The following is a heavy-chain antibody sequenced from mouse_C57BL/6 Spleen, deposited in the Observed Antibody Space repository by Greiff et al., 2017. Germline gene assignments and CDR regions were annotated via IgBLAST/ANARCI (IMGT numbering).Heavy chain of an antibody. D-gene: IGHD3-2*02. J-gene: IGHJ4*01. CDR1: GYTFTSYW. CDR2: IDPSDSST. V-gene: IGHV1-59*01. CDR3: ARGGETAQATRYYYAMDY. Sequence: QVQLQQSGAELVRPGTSVTLSCKASGYTFTSYWMHWVKQRPGQGLEWIGVIDPSDSSTNYNQKFKGKATLTVDTSSSTAYMQLSSLTSQDAAVYYDARGGETAQATRYYYAMDYWGQGTSVTVSS.